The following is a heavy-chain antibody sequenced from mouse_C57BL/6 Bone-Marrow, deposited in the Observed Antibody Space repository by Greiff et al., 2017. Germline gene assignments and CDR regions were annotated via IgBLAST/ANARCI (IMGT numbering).Heavy chain of an antibody. CDR2: IYPRDGST. V-gene: IGHV1-85*01. Sequence: VQLQQSGPELVKPGASVQLSCKASGYTFTSYDINWVKQRPGQGLEWIGWIYPRDGSTKYNEKFKGKATLTVDTSSSTAYMELHSLTSEDSAVYFCARQAGNYVRGAMDYWGQGTSVTVSS. CDR1: GYTFTSYD. D-gene: IGHD2-1*01. CDR3: ARQAGNYVRGAMDY. J-gene: IGHJ4*01.